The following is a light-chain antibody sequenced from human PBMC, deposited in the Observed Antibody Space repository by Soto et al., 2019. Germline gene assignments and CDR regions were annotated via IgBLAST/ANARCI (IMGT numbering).Light chain of an antibody. Sequence: EIVLTQSPGTLSLSPGERVTLSCRASQSVSSSYLAWYQQKPGQAPRLLIYGASSRATGIPDRFSGSGSGTDFTLTISRLEPEDFAVYYCQQSGTFGQGTTGDIK. J-gene: IGKJ1*01. CDR1: QSVSSSY. CDR2: GAS. V-gene: IGKV3-20*01. CDR3: QQSGT.